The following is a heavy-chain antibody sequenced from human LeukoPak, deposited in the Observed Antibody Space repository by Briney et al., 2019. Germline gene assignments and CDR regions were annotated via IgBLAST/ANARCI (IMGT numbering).Heavy chain of an antibody. J-gene: IGHJ3*02. CDR1: GFTFSSYA. V-gene: IGHV3-30-3*01. Sequence: GGSLRLSCAASGFTFSSYAMHWVRQAPGKGLEWVAVISYDGSNKYYADSVKGRFTISRDNSKNTLFLQMNSLRGEDTAVYYCAREDYAFDIWGQGTMVTVSS. CDR2: ISYDGSNK. CDR3: AREDYAFDI.